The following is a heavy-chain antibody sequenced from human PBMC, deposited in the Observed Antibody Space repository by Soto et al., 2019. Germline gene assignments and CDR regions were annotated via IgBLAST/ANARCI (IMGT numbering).Heavy chain of an antibody. CDR2: INPKSGGT. CDR1: GYTFTVYY. V-gene: IGHV1-2*02. Sequence: ASVKVSCKASGYTFTVYYMHWVRQAPGQGLEWMGWINPKSGGTMYPQKFQGRVTMTWDTSISTAYMALTRLRSDDTTVYYCARDLAKGGGSAGFDYWGQGTLVTVSS. CDR3: ARDLAKGGGSAGFDY. D-gene: IGHD1-26*01. J-gene: IGHJ4*02.